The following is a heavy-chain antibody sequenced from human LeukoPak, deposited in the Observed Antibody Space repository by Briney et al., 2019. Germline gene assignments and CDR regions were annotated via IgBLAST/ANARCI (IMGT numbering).Heavy chain of an antibody. D-gene: IGHD2/OR15-2a*01. CDR3: ARGVPGGGDYCLDY. Sequence: SQTLSLTCTVSGGSISSSSHYWSWIRQPAGKGLEWIGRIYSTGSTNYNPSLKSRVTISVDTSKNQFSLELSSVIAADTAVYYCARGVPGGGDYCLDYWGQGTLVTASS. J-gene: IGHJ4*02. CDR2: IYSTGST. CDR1: GGSISSSSHY. V-gene: IGHV4-61*02.